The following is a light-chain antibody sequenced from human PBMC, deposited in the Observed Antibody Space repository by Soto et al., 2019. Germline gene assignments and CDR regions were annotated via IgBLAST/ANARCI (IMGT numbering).Light chain of an antibody. CDR2: EVN. CDR1: SSDIGSYNY. V-gene: IGLV2-14*01. CDR3: SSYASSSTI. J-gene: IGLJ2*01. Sequence: QSALTQPASVSGSPGQSITISCTGTSSDIGSYNYVSWYQQHPGKAPKLIIYEVNNRPSGVSNRFSGSKSGNTASLTISGLQAEDEADYYCSSYASSSTIFAGGTKLTVL.